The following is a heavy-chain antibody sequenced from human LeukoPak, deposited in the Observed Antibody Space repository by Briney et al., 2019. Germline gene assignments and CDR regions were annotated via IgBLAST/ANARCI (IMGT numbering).Heavy chain of an antibody. CDR2: IRYDGSNK. CDR3: AKEYSWSMYYFDY. V-gene: IGHV3-30*02. D-gene: IGHD1-26*01. J-gene: IGHJ4*02. CDR1: GFTFSSYG. Sequence: PGGSLRLSCAASGFTFSSYGMHWVRQAPGKGLEWVAFIRYDGSNKQYADSVKGRFTISRDNSKNTLYLQMNSLRAEDTALYYCAKEYSWSMYYFDYWGQGTLVTVSS.